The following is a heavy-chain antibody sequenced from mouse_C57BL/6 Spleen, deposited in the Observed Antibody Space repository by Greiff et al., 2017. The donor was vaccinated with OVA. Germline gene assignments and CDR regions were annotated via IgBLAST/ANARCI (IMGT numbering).Heavy chain of an antibody. Sequence: EVKLVESGGGLVKPGGSLKLSCAASGFTFSDYGMHWVRQAPEKGLEWVAYLSSGSSTIYYADTVKGRFTISRDNAKNTLFLQMTSLRSEDTAMYYCAYGSRGFDYWGQGTTLTVSS. CDR1: GFTFSDYG. D-gene: IGHD1-1*01. CDR2: LSSGSSTI. J-gene: IGHJ2*01. V-gene: IGHV5-17*01. CDR3: AYGSRGFDY.